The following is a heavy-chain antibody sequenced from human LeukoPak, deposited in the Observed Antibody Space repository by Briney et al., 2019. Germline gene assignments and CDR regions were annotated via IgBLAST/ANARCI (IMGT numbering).Heavy chain of an antibody. CDR2: IYTSGST. J-gene: IGHJ5*02. V-gene: IGHV4-61*02. Sequence: PSETLSLPCTVSGGSISSGSYYWSWIRQPAGKGLEWIGRIYTSGSTNYNPSLKSRVTISVDTSKNQFSLKLSSVTAADTAVYYCAREVELMVYAWRARNYWFDPWGQGTLVTVSS. CDR1: GGSISSGSYY. D-gene: IGHD2-8*01. CDR3: AREVELMVYAWRARNYWFDP.